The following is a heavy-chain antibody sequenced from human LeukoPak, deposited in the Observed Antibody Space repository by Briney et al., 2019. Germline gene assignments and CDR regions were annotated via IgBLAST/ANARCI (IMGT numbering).Heavy chain of an antibody. Sequence: PSETLSLTCTVSGGSISIYYWSWIRQPAGKGLEWIGRIYTSGSTNYNPSLKSRVTMSVDTSKNRFSLKLSSVTAADTAVYYCATNLYGSGNYFAYWGQGTLVTVSS. CDR1: GGSISIYY. J-gene: IGHJ4*02. CDR3: ATNLYGSGNYFAY. CDR2: IYTSGST. D-gene: IGHD3-10*01. V-gene: IGHV4-4*07.